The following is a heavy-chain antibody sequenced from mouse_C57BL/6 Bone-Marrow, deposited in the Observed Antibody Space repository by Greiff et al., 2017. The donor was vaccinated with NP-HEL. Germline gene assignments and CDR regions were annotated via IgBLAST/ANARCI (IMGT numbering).Heavy chain of an antibody. V-gene: IGHV1-19*01. D-gene: IGHD2-2*01. CDR2: INPYNGGT. J-gene: IGHJ4*01. CDR3: AQWGIYYGYLYAMDY. Sequence: VQLQQSGPVLVKPGASVKMSCKASGYTFTDYYMNWVKQSHGKSLEWIGVINPYNGGTSYNQKFKGKATLTVDKSSSTAYMELNSLTSEDSAVYYCAQWGIYYGYLYAMDYWGQGTSVTVSS. CDR1: GYTFTDYY.